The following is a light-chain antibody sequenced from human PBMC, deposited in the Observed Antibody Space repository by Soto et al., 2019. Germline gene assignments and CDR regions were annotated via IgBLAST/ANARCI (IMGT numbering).Light chain of an antibody. Sequence: DIVMTQSPDSLAVSLGEGATINCESSQSVFHNSNSKNYVAWYQQKPGQPPKLLIYWASTRESGVPDRFSGSGSGTHFTLTISSLQAADVAVYYCQQYHSIPYTFGQGTKLEI. J-gene: IGKJ2*01. CDR3: QQYHSIPYT. CDR2: WAS. CDR1: QSVFHNSNSKNY. V-gene: IGKV4-1*01.